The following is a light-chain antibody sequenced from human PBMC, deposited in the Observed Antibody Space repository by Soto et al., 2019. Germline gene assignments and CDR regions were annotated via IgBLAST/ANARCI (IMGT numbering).Light chain of an antibody. J-gene: IGKJ3*01. CDR3: QQYGSSPGT. CDR2: GAS. V-gene: IGKV3-20*01. CDR1: QSVSSSY. Sequence: EIVLTQSPGTLSWSPGERATLSCRASQSVSSSYLAWYQQKPGQAPRLLIYGASSRATGIPDRFSGSGSVTDFTLTISRLEPEDFAVYYCQQYGSSPGTFGPGTKVDIK.